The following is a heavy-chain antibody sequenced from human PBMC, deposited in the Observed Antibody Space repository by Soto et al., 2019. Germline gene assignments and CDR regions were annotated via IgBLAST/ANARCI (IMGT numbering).Heavy chain of an antibody. CDR1: GFTFSTSA. CDR3: AAVRGERAIGTEYYYYGMDV. CDR2: IVVGSAKT. D-gene: IGHD3-10*01. V-gene: IGHV1-58*01. Sequence: SVKVSCKTSGFTFSTSAVQWVRQARGQRLEWIGWIVVGSAKTNYAQKFQERVTITRDMSTRTAYMEMSSLRSEDTAVYYCAAVRGERAIGTEYYYYGMDVWG. J-gene: IGHJ6*02.